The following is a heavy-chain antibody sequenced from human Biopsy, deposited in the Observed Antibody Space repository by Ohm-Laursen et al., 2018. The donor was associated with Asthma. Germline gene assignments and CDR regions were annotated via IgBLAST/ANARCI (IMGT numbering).Heavy chain of an antibody. CDR3: ARHWDWGSFFDY. Sequence: SDTLSLTCTVSGGSMSSSSYYWGWIRQPPGKGLEWMGSISYTGSAYHNPSLKSQVTISVDTSKNHFSQKLSSVTAADTAVYYCARHWDWGSFFDYWGQGTPVTVSS. J-gene: IGHJ4*02. CDR1: GGSMSSSSYY. V-gene: IGHV4-39*01. CDR2: ISYTGSA. D-gene: IGHD7-27*01.